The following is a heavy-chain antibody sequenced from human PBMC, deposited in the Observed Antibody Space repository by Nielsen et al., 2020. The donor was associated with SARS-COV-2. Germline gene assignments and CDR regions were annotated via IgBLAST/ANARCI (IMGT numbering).Heavy chain of an antibody. CDR2: IIPIFGTA. D-gene: IGHD4-17*01. CDR1: GCTFSSYA. CDR3: ARGFPTTGDYGSHFDY. V-gene: IGHV1-69*13. Sequence: SVQVSCKASGCTFSSYAIIWVRQAPGQGLEWMGGIIPIFGTANYAQKFQGRVTITADESTSTAYMELSSLRSEDTAVYYCARGFPTTGDYGSHFDYWGQGTLVTVSS. J-gene: IGHJ4*02.